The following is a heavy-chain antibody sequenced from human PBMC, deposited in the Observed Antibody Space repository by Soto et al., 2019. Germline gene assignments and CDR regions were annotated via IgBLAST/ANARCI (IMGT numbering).Heavy chain of an antibody. V-gene: IGHV1-69*10. Sequence: ASVKVSCKASGGTFSSYAISWVRQAPGQGLEWMGGIIPILGIANYAQKFQGRVTITADKSTSTAYMELSSLRSEDTAVYYCARRSSYSSSWYAFDIWGQGTMVTVSS. CDR1: GGTFSSYA. D-gene: IGHD6-13*01. J-gene: IGHJ3*02. CDR2: IIPILGIA. CDR3: ARRSSYSSSWYAFDI.